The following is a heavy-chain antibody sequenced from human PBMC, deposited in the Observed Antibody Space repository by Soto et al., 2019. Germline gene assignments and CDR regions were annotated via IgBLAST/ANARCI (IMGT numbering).Heavy chain of an antibody. J-gene: IGHJ6*02. CDR2: IYYSGST. CDR3: AGEGTWSGYYYYGMDV. Sequence: QVQLQESGPGLVKPSETLSLTCTVSGGSISSYYWSWIRQPPGKGLEWIGYIYYSGSTNYNPSLTSRVTISVDTSKNQFSLKLSSVTAADTAVYYCAGEGTWSGYYYYGMDVWGQGTTVTVSS. CDR1: GGSISSYY. D-gene: IGHD1-1*01. V-gene: IGHV4-59*08.